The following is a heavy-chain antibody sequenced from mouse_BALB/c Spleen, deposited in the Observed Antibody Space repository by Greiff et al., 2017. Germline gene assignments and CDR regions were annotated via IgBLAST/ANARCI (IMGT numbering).Heavy chain of an antibody. CDR3: ARSEVRRGAWFAY. Sequence: QVQLQQSGAELAKPGASVKMSCKASGYTFTSYWMHWVKQRPGQGLEWIGYINPSTGYTEYNQKFKDKATLTADKSSSTAYMQLSSLTSEDSAVYYCARSEVRRGAWFAYWGQGTLVTVSA. V-gene: IGHV1-7*01. CDR1: GYTFTSYW. D-gene: IGHD2-14*01. J-gene: IGHJ3*01. CDR2: INPSTGYT.